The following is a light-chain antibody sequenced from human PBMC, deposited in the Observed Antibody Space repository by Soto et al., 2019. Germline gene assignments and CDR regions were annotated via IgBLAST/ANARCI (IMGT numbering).Light chain of an antibody. Sequence: QPVLTQPASVSGSPGQSITISCTGTSSDVGLYNLVSWYQHLPGKAPKLIIYEVNERPSGISDRFSGSKSGNTASLTISGLQDEDEADYYCCSYVGSSILMFGGGTQLTVL. CDR1: SSDVGLYNL. CDR3: CSYVGSSILM. V-gene: IGLV2-23*02. CDR2: EVN. J-gene: IGLJ3*02.